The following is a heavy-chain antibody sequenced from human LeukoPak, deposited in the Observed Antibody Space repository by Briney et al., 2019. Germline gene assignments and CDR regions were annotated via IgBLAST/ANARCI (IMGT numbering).Heavy chain of an antibody. Sequence: GGSLRLSCAASGFTFSSYWMSWVRQAPGKGLEWVANIKPDGSDKYYVDSVRGPFTISRDNAKNSLSLQMSSLRAEDTAVYYCARDNYFYWGQGTLVTVSS. CDR1: GFTFSSYW. V-gene: IGHV3-7*01. CDR2: IKPDGSDK. D-gene: IGHD2/OR15-2a*01. CDR3: ARDNYFY. J-gene: IGHJ4*02.